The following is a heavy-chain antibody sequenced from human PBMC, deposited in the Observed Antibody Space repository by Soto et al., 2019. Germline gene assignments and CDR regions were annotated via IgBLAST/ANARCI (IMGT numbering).Heavy chain of an antibody. CDR1: GGSISSYY. D-gene: IGHD1-20*01. CDR3: ARQTGYNEPFDY. V-gene: IGHV4-59*01. CDR2: IYYSGST. Sequence: SETLSLTCTVSGGSISSYYWSWIRQPPGKGLEWIGYIYYSGSTNYNPSLKSRVTISVDTSKNQFSLKLSFVTAADTAVYYCARQTGYNEPFDYWGQGTLVTVSS. J-gene: IGHJ4*02.